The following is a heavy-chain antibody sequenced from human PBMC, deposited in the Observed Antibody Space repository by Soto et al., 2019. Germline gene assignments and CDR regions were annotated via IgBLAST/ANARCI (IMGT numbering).Heavy chain of an antibody. J-gene: IGHJ6*02. CDR1: GGSFSGYY. D-gene: IGHD3-9*01. V-gene: IGHV4-34*01. Sequence: SETLSLTCAVYGGSFSGYYWSWIRQPPGKGLEWIGEINHSGSTNYNPSLKSRVTISVDTSKNQFSLKLSSVTAADTAVYYCARGRELRYFDWLPRSSYYCMDVWGQGTTVTVSS. CDR2: INHSGST. CDR3: ARGRELRYFDWLPRSSYYCMDV.